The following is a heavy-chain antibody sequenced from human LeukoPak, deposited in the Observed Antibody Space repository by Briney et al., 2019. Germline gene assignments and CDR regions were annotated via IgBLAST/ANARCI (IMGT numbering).Heavy chain of an antibody. J-gene: IGHJ5*01. V-gene: IGHV1-69*06. CDR3: ARDHRRRYCPSISCYLGWFDS. CDR1: GGTFSSYA. D-gene: IGHD2-2*01. Sequence: PRATVKVSCKASGGTFSSYAISWVRQAPGQGLEWMGGIIPIFGTANYAQKFQGRVTITADKSTSTAYMELSSLGSEDAAVYYCARDHRRRYCPSISCYLGWFDSWGQGTLVTVSS. CDR2: IIPIFGTA.